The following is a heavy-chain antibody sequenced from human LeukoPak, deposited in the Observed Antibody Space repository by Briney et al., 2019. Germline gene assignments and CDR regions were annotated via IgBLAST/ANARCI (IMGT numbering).Heavy chain of an antibody. V-gene: IGHV3-66*01. Sequence: PGGSLRLSCAASGFTFSSNYMSWVRQAPGKGLEWVSVIYGGGSTYYADSVKGRFTISRENSKNTLYLQMNSLRAEDTAVYYCARITIFENWFDPWGQGTLVTVSS. CDR2: IYGGGST. CDR3: ARITIFENWFDP. CDR1: GFTFSSNY. D-gene: IGHD3-9*01. J-gene: IGHJ5*02.